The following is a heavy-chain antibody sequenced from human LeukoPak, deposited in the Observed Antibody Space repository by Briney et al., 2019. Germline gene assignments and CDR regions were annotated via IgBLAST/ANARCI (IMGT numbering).Heavy chain of an antibody. CDR1: GFTFSSYG. Sequence: GRSLRLSCAASGFTFSSYGMRWVRQAPGKGLEGVALIRYDGSNKYYADSVKGRVTISRDNSKNTLYLQMNSLRAEDTAVYYCAKSPPGGSYELLFDCWGQASMVT. CDR3: AKSPPGGSYELLFDC. D-gene: IGHD5-18*01. V-gene: IGHV3-33*06. CDR2: IRYDGSNK. J-gene: IGHJ4*02.